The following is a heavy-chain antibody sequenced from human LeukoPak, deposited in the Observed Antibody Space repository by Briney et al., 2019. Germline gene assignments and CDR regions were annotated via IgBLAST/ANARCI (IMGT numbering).Heavy chain of an antibody. CDR2: IYYSGST. D-gene: IGHD5-18*01. CDR1: GGSISSYY. J-gene: IGHJ4*02. CDR3: ARLPGGIQLWGRSFDY. Sequence: SETLSLTCTVSGGSISSYYWSWIRKPPGKGLEWIGYIYYSGSTNYNPSLKSRVTISVDTSKNQFSLKLSSVTAADTAVYYCARLPGGIQLWGRSFDYWGQGTLVTVSS. V-gene: IGHV4-59*01.